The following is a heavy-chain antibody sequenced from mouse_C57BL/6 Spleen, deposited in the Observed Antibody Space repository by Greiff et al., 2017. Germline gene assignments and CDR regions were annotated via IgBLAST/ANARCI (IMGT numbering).Heavy chain of an antibody. CDR3: ARNAVKLGRDYDAMDY. CDR1: GYSFTGYY. D-gene: IGHD4-1*01. Sequence: EVQLQQSGPELVKPGASVKISCKASGYSFTGYYMNWVKQSPEKSLEWIGEINPSTGGTTYNQKFKAKATLTVDKSSSTAYMQLKSLTSEDSAVYYCARNAVKLGRDYDAMDYWGQGTSVTVSS. V-gene: IGHV1-42*01. J-gene: IGHJ4*01. CDR2: INPSTGGT.